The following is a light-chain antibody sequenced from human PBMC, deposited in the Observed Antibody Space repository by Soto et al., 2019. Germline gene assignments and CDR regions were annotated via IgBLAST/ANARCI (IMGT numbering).Light chain of an antibody. CDR2: DAS. CDR3: QQAGT. J-gene: IGKJ3*01. CDR1: QSVSTY. Sequence: EIVLTQSPVTLSLSPGERATLSCRASQSVSTYLAWYQQKPGRAPRLLIYDASSRATGIPARFSGSGSGTDFTLTISSLEPEDFAVYYCQQAGTFGPGTKVDIK. V-gene: IGKV3-11*01.